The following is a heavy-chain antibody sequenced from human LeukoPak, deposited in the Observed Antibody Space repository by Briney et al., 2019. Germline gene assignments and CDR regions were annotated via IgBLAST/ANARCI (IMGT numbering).Heavy chain of an antibody. V-gene: IGHV3-30*04. D-gene: IGHD3-10*01. CDR2: ISYDGSNK. J-gene: IGHJ4*02. CDR3: ASTIFGSGSYSGDY. Sequence: GGSLRLSCAASGFTFSSYAMHWVRQAPGKGLEWVAVISYDGSNKYYADSVKGRFTISRDNSKNTLYLQMNSLRAEDTAVYYCASTIFGSGSYSGDYWGQGTLVTVSS. CDR1: GFTFSSYA.